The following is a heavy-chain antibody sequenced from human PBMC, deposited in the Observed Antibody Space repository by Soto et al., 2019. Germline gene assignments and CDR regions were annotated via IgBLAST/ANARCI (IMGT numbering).Heavy chain of an antibody. D-gene: IGHD2-21*01. CDR3: ARGDGDY. V-gene: IGHV3-66*01. CDR2: IYSGGNT. J-gene: IGHJ4*02. CDR1: GFTVSSNY. Sequence: EVQLVESGGGLVQPGGSLRLSCAASGFTVSSNYVNWVRQAPGKGLEWISVIYSGGNTYYADSVRGRFTISRDNSKNTLYLQMDSLRVEDTAVYYCARGDGDYWGQETLVTVSS.